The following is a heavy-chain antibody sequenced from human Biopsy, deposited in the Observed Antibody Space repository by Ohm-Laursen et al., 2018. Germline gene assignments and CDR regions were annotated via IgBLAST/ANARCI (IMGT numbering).Heavy chain of an antibody. V-gene: IGHV4-59*01. Sequence: TLSLTCCASGGSMTGYEWSWVRLAPGKGLEWIGYIYYSGGTKYNPSLASRVTFSVDMSKSQFSLKLYSVTAADTAVYYCARVEAGTYDALDIWGQGTLVAVSA. D-gene: IGHD1-26*01. CDR2: IYYSGGT. CDR1: GGSMTGYE. J-gene: IGHJ3*02. CDR3: ARVEAGTYDALDI.